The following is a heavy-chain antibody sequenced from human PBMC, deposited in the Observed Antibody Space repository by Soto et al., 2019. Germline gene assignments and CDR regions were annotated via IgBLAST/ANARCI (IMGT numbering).Heavy chain of an antibody. J-gene: IGHJ4*02. D-gene: IGHD3-3*01. CDR1: GFTFSSYG. Sequence: QVQLVESGGGVVQPGRSLRLSCAASGFTFSSYGMHWVRQAPGKGLEWVAVISYDGSNKYYADSVKGRFTISRDNSKNTLDLQMNSLRAEDTAVYYCAKGPGITIFGVVTHFDYWGQGTLVTVSS. CDR3: AKGPGITIFGVVTHFDY. V-gene: IGHV3-30*18. CDR2: ISYDGSNK.